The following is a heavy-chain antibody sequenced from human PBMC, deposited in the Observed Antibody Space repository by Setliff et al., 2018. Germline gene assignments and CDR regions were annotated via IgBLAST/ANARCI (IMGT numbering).Heavy chain of an antibody. CDR3: AQTKGFVDGYLDP. V-gene: IGHV1-24*01. J-gene: IGHJ5*02. CDR2: FDPEDGET. D-gene: IGHD2-21*02. CDR1: GYTLTELS. Sequence: ASVKVSCKVSGYTLTELSMHWVRQAPGKGLEWMGGFDPEDGETIYARKFQGRVTMTSETSISIVYMDLTRLTSDDTAVYYCAQTKGFVDGYLDPWGQGTRVTVSS.